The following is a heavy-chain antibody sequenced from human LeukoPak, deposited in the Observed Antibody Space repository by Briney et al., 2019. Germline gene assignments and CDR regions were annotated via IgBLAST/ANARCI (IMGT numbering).Heavy chain of an antibody. J-gene: IGHJ4*02. D-gene: IGHD6-19*01. Sequence: GESLKISCKGSGYSFTSYWIGWVRQMPGKGLEWMGMIYPGDSETRYSPSFQGQVTISVDESINTAYLQWSSLKASDTAMYYCATYSSGWSRFDYWGLGTLVTVSS. CDR3: ATYSSGWSRFDY. V-gene: IGHV5-51*01. CDR1: GYSFTSYW. CDR2: IYPGDSET.